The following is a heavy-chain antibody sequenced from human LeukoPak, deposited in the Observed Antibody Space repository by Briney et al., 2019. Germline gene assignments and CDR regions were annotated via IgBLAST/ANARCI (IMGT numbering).Heavy chain of an antibody. CDR2: IYSGGST. J-gene: IGHJ4*02. CDR3: ARGTVTMVDY. Sequence: GGSLRLSCAASGFTFSSSSMNWVRPAPGRGLEWVSVIYSGGSTYYADSVKGRFTISRDNSKNTLFLQMNSLRAGDTAVYYCARGTVTMVDYWGQGTLVTVSS. D-gene: IGHD3-10*01. CDR1: GFTFSSSS. V-gene: IGHV3-66*01.